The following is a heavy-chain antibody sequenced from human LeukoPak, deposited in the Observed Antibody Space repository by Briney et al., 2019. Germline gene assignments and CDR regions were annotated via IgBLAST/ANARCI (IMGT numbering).Heavy chain of an antibody. D-gene: IGHD3-22*01. CDR1: GGSFSGYY. CDR3: ARVARSTYYYDSSGAID. V-gene: IGHV4-34*01. CDR2: INHSGST. J-gene: IGHJ4*02. Sequence: SETLSLTCAVYGGSFSGYYWSWIRQPPGKGLEWIGEINHSGSTNYNPSLKSRVTISVDTSKNQFSLKLSSVTAADTAVYYCARVARSTYYYDSSGAIDWGQGTPVTVSS.